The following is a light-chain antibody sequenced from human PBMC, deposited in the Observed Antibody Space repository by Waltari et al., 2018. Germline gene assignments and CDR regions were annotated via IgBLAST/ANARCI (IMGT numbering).Light chain of an antibody. CDR3: CSYASSSPRLI. CDR2: EVL. V-gene: IGLV2-23*02. CDR1: YSNVGSYDL. J-gene: IGLJ2*01. Sequence: QSSLTQPAPVSGSLGQSISISCSGTYSNVGSYDLASGYHKRPGEAPKFLIYEVLKRPAGISNRFSGSKSGNAASLTISALQPEDEGTYYCCSYASSSPRLIFGGGTK.